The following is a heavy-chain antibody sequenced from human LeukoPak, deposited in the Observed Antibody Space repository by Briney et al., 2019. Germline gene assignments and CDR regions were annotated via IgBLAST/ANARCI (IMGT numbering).Heavy chain of an antibody. D-gene: IGHD3-10*01. J-gene: IGHJ4*02. Sequence: NPGGSLRLSCAASGFTFSSYSMNWVRQAPGKGLEWVSSISSSSSYVYYADSVKGRFTISRDNAKNTLYLQMNSLRAEDTAVYHCVRVGGRSSIGGDCWGQGTLVTVSS. CDR3: VRVGGRSSIGGDC. CDR2: ISSSSSYV. V-gene: IGHV3-21*01. CDR1: GFTFSSYS.